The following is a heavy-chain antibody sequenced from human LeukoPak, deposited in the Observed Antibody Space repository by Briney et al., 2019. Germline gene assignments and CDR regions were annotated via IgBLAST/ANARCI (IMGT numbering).Heavy chain of an antibody. CDR1: GFTFSSYG. CDR2: IWYDGSNK. V-gene: IGHV3-33*01. Sequence: GGSLRLSCAASGFTFSSYGMHWVRQAPGKGLEWVAVIWYDGSNKYYADSVKGRFTISRDNSKNTLYLQMNSLRAEDTAVYYCARKFIAAAGTDYYYYGMDVWGQGTTVTVSS. CDR3: ARKFIAAAGTDYYYYGMDV. J-gene: IGHJ6*02. D-gene: IGHD6-13*01.